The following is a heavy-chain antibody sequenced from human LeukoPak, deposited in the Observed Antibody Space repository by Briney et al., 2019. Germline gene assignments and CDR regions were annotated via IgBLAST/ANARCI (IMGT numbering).Heavy chain of an antibody. CDR2: IIPIFGTA. Sequence: GASVKVSCKASGGTFSSYAISWVRQAPGQGLEWMGGIIPIFGTANYAQKFQGRVTITTDESTSTAYMELSSLRSEDTAVYYCARGNVVVPAATYFDYWGQGTLVTVSS. D-gene: IGHD2-2*01. V-gene: IGHV1-69*05. CDR1: GGTFSSYA. J-gene: IGHJ4*02. CDR3: ARGNVVVPAATYFDY.